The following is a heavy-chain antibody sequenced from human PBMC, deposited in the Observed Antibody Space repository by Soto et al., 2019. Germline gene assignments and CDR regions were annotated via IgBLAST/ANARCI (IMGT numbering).Heavy chain of an antibody. Sequence: GPSLKISCKGSGYSFTSYCICWVRQMPGKGLEWMGIIYPGDSDTRYSPSFQGQVTISADKSISTAYLQWSSLKASDTAMYYCARLYRYDFWSGYWNWFDPWGQGTLVTVSS. CDR1: GYSFTSYC. V-gene: IGHV5-51*01. J-gene: IGHJ5*02. CDR3: ARLYRYDFWSGYWNWFDP. CDR2: IYPGDSDT. D-gene: IGHD3-3*01.